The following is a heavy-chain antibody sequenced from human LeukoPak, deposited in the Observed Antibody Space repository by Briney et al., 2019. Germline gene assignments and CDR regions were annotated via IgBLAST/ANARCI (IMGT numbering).Heavy chain of an antibody. Sequence: HSGGSLRLSCVVSGFTFSTYNMNWVRQAPGKGLEWVSYISSSSDTIFYADSVRGRFTISRDNAKKSLYLQMSSLRAEDTAVYYCARPYRSSTDCPTFDDWGQGALVTVSS. V-gene: IGHV3-48*01. CDR2: ISSSSDTI. CDR1: GFTFSTYN. J-gene: IGHJ4*02. D-gene: IGHD2-2*01. CDR3: ARPYRSSTDCPTFDD.